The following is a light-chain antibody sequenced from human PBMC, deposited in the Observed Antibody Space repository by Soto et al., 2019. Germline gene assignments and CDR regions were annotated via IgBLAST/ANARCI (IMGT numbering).Light chain of an antibody. Sequence: DIQMTQSPSTLSASVGDRVTITCRASQDIHTWLAWYQQKPGIAPNLLIYKVSSLNSGVPTTFSGHRSGTAFTLTISSLHPDDFASYYCQQSNTFPFTFGQGTKLEIK. CDR1: QDIHTW. J-gene: IGKJ2*01. V-gene: IGKV1-5*03. CDR3: QQSNTFPFT. CDR2: KVS.